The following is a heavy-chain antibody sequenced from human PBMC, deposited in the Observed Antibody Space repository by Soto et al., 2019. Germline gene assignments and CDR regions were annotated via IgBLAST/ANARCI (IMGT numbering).Heavy chain of an antibody. J-gene: IGHJ3*01. V-gene: IGHV3-9*01. D-gene: IGHD2-21*02. Sequence: EVQLVESGGGLVQPGRSLRLSCAASGFDFHDYAMHWVRQIPGKGLEWVSGISWNGGSVGYAESVRGRFTISRGKFADSLFLQMNSLRPEDTGLDYCAKDAGHWRSCDCYGVGAFDVWGHGTMVTVSS. CDR2: ISWNGGSV. CDR1: GFDFHDYA. CDR3: AKDAGHWRSCDCYGVGAFDV.